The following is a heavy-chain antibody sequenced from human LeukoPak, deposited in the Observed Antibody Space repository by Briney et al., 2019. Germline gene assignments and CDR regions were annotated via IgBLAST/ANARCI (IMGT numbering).Heavy chain of an antibody. CDR1: GFTFSSYG. Sequence: GGSLRLSCSASGFTFSSYGMHWVRQAPGKGLEWVAFIRYDGSTKYYADSVKGRFTISRDNFKNTLYLQMNSLRAEDTAVYYCAKTTKDSSGYLDYWGQGTLVTVSS. CDR2: IRYDGSTK. D-gene: IGHD3-22*01. J-gene: IGHJ4*02. CDR3: AKTTKDSSGYLDY. V-gene: IGHV3-30*02.